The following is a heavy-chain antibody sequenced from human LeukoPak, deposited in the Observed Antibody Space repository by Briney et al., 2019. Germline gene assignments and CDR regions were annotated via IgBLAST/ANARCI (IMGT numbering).Heavy chain of an antibody. Sequence: QTGGSLRLSCAASGFTFSSYWMSWVRQAPGKGLEWVANMKQDGSEKYYVDSVKGRFTISRDNAKNSLYLQMNSLRVEDTAVYYCARDLYYYYYMDVWGKGTTVTISS. J-gene: IGHJ6*03. CDR3: ARDLYYYYYMDV. CDR2: MKQDGSEK. V-gene: IGHV3-7*01. CDR1: GFTFSSYW.